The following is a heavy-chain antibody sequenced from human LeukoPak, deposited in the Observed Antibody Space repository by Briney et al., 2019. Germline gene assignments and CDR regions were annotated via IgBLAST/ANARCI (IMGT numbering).Heavy chain of an antibody. CDR3: ARAYGSGSYYDY. Sequence: ASVKVSCKASGGTFTSYTISWVRQAPGQGLEWMGGIIPIFGTANYAQKFQGRVTITSDKSTSTAYMDLSSLRSEDTAVYYCARAYGSGSYYDYWGQGTLVTVSS. CDR1: GGTFTSYT. D-gene: IGHD3-10*01. V-gene: IGHV1-69*06. CDR2: IIPIFGTA. J-gene: IGHJ4*02.